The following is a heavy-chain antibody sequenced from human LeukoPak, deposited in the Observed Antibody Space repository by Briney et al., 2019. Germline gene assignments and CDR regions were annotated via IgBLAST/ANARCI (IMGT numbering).Heavy chain of an antibody. CDR1: GGAFSSYA. CDR2: IIPIFGTA. J-gene: IGHJ4*02. Sequence: SVKVSCKASGGAFSSYAISWVRQAPGQGLEWMGGIIPIFGTANYAQKFQGRVTITADESTSTAYMELSSLRSEDTAVYYCARDRYDFWSGYVDYWGQGTLVTVSS. V-gene: IGHV1-69*01. D-gene: IGHD3-3*01. CDR3: ARDRYDFWSGYVDY.